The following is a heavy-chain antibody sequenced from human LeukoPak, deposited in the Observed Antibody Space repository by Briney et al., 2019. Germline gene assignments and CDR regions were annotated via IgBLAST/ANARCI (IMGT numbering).Heavy chain of an antibody. J-gene: IGHJ4*02. CDR2: ISSSGGST. CDR1: GFIFSSYA. V-gene: IGHV3-23*01. D-gene: IGHD2-8*01. Sequence: QTGGSPRHSCAASGFIFSSYAMSWVRQAPGKGLEWVSTISSSGGSTYYADSVKGRFTISRDNSKNTVYLQMNSLRAEDTAVYYCAKDRSCINDVCQVDFDYWGQGTLGTVSS. CDR3: AKDRSCINDVCQVDFDY.